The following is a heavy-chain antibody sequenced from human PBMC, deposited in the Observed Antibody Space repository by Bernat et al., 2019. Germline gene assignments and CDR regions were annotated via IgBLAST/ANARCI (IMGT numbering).Heavy chain of an antibody. J-gene: IGHJ4*02. CDR1: GFTFSTYA. CDR2: ISGSGGST. D-gene: IGHD1-7*01. V-gene: IGHV3-23*04. Sequence: VQLVESGGGVVQPGGSLRLSCAASGFTFSTYAMNWVRQAPGKGLEWVSAISGSGGSTYYADSVKGRFTISRDNSKNTLYLQMNSLRAEDTAIYYCAKDWNYSWDYWGQGTLVTVSS. CDR3: AKDWNYSWDY.